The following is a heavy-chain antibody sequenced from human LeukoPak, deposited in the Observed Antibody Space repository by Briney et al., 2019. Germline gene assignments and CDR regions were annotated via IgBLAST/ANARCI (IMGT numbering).Heavy chain of an antibody. CDR2: FDPEDGET. D-gene: IGHD1-1*01. J-gene: IGHJ4*02. Sequence: ASVKVSCKVSGYTLTELSMHWVRQAPGKGLEWMGGFDPEDGETIYAQKFQGRVTMTEDTYTDTAYTELSRLRSDDTAVYYCARDGGRTEEYYFDYWGQGTLVTVSS. V-gene: IGHV1-24*01. CDR1: GYTLTELS. CDR3: ARDGGRTEEYYFDY.